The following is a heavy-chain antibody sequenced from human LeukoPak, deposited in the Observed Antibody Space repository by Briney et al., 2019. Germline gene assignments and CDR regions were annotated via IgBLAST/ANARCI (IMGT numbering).Heavy chain of an antibody. CDR1: GDSVSSNSAA. J-gene: IGHJ4*02. D-gene: IGHD6-6*01. V-gene: IGHV6-1*01. CDR2: TYYRSKWYN. Sequence: SQTLSLTCAISGDSVSSNSAAWNWIRQSPSRGLEWLGRTYYRSKWYNDYAVSVKSRITINPDTSKNQFSLQLNSVTPEDTAVYYCARDTSSSSGGFSSGFDYWGQGTLVTVSS. CDR3: ARDTSSSSGGFSSGFDY.